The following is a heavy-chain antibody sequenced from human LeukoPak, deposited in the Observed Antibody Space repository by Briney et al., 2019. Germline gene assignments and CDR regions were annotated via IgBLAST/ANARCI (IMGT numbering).Heavy chain of an antibody. J-gene: IGHJ4*02. CDR1: GFTFSDYE. V-gene: IGHV3-48*03. Sequence: PGGSLRLSCAASGFTFSDYEMNWVRQAPGEGLEWGLYIGIGGTTLYYADPMKGRFTISRDDAKNSLYLQMNSLRAEDTAVYYCAREERHCGGDCYQHWGQGTLVTVPS. CDR3: AREERHCGGDCYQH. CDR2: IGIGGTTL. D-gene: IGHD2-21*02.